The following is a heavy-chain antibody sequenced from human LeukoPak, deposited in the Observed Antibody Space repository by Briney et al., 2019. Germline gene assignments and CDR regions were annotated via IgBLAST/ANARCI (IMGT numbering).Heavy chain of an antibody. V-gene: IGHV3-53*05. CDR1: GFIVSHNY. J-gene: IGHJ4*02. CDR2: IYIDGTT. Sequence: PGGSLRLSCAASGFIVSHNYMTWVRQAPGKGLEWISVIYIDGTTYYADSVKGRFTISRGNSKNTLYLQMNSLRAEDTAVYYCAKQASGWYYFDYWGQGTLVTVSS. CDR3: AKQASGWYYFDY. D-gene: IGHD6-19*01.